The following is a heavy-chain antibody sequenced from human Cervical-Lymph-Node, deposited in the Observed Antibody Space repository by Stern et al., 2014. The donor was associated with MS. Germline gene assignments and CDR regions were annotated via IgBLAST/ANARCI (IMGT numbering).Heavy chain of an antibody. J-gene: IGHJ4*02. CDR2: VYYSGST. V-gene: IGHV4-39*01. D-gene: IGHD6-13*01. CDR1: GGSISSGSFY. CDR3: ARLEYTTSWYSHYFDY. Sequence: QVQLQESGPGLVKPSETLSLSCTVSGGSISSGSFYWGWIRQPPGKGLEWIGTVYYSGSTYYNLSLKSLVTIPVDTSKNNFSQHLNSGTAADTAVYYCARLEYTTSWYSHYFDYWGQGTLVTVSS.